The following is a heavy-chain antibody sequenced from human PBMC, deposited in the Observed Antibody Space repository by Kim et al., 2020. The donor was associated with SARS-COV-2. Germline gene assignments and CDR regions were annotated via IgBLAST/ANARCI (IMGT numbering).Heavy chain of an antibody. CDR2: INHSGST. V-gene: IGHV4-34*01. CDR3: ATLVRRITMARGVYYFDY. D-gene: IGHD3-10*01. J-gene: IGHJ4*01. CDR1: GGSFSGYY. Sequence: SETLTLTCAVYGGSFSGYYRSWIRQPPGKGLEWIGEINHSGSTNYNPALKRRVTISVDTSKNQFSLKLSSVTAADTAGYYCATLVRRITMARGVYYFDY.